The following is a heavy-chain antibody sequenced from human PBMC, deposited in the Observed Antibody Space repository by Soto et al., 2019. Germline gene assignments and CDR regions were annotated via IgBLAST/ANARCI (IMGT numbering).Heavy chain of an antibody. V-gene: IGHV3-33*01. CDR2: IWHDGKNK. J-gene: IGHJ4*02. CDR1: GFTFSNFG. CDR3: ARDPGQDEAMDY. Sequence: QVQVVESGGGVVQPGRSLRLSCVASGFTFSNFGMHWVRQAPGKGLEWVAVIWHDGKNKYYADSAEGRFTVSRDNSKNTLYLQMDSLTAEDTAVDYCARDPGQDEAMDYWGQGTLVTVSS.